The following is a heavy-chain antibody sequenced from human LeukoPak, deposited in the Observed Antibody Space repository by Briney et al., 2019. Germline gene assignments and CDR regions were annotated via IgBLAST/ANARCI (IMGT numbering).Heavy chain of an antibody. J-gene: IGHJ4*02. CDR3: ARYCYDGTGSNYWGCFDY. CDR2: IHPRSGET. Sequence: ASVKVSCKASGYSFTAFYIRWVRQAPGQGLEWMGWIHPRSGETNYAYKFRGRVAMTRDTSISTTYMDLGSLGSDDTAVYYCARYCYDGTGSNYWGCFDYWGQGTLVTVSS. V-gene: IGHV1-2*02. D-gene: IGHD3-10*01. CDR1: GYSFTAFY.